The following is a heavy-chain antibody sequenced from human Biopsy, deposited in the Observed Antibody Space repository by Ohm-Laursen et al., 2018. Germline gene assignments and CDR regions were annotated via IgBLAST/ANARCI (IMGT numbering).Heavy chain of an antibody. CDR2: VYNGGIT. V-gene: IGHV4-59*07. CDR3: ARTPRDSFWSGSYKRGLWFDP. D-gene: IGHD3-3*01. Sequence: PSDTLSLTCTVSGGSIISYYWTWIRQTPGKGLEWIGHVYNGGITNYNPSLKSRVTISKDTSKNQFSLQLSSVTAADTAVYYCARTPRDSFWSGSYKRGLWFDPGAREPWSPSPQ. J-gene: IGHJ5*02. CDR1: GGSIISYY.